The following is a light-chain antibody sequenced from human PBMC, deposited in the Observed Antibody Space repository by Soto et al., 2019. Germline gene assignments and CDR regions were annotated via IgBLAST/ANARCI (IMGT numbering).Light chain of an antibody. CDR3: CSYAGSYTHV. J-gene: IGLJ1*01. V-gene: IGLV2-11*01. CDR1: SSDVGGYNY. Sequence: QSVLTQPRSVSGSPGQSVTISCTGTSSDVGGYNYVSWYQQHPGKAPKLMIXXXXXXXXXXXXXXXGSKSGNTASLTISGXXXXXXXXXYCCSYAGSYTHVFGTGTKVTVL. CDR2: XXX.